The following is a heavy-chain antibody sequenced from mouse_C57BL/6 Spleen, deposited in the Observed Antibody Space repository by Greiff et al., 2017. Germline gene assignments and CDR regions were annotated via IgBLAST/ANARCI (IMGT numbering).Heavy chain of an antibody. CDR3: ARGHYYGSRNWYFDV. Sequence: QVQLQQPGPELVKPGASVKLSCKASGYTFTSYWMHWVKQRPGQGLEWIGNINPSNGGTNYNEKFKSKATLTVDNSSSTAYMQLSSLTSEDSAVYYCARGHYYGSRNWYFDVWGTGTTVTVSS. D-gene: IGHD1-1*01. V-gene: IGHV1-53*01. CDR1: GYTFTSYW. J-gene: IGHJ1*03. CDR2: INPSNGGT.